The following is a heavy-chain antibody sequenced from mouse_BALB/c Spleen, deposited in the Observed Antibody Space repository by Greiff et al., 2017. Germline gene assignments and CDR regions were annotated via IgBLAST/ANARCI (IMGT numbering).Heavy chain of an antibody. V-gene: IGHV2-9*02. D-gene: IGHD1-1*01. J-gene: IGHJ4*01. CDR3: ARENYVLYYAMDY. CDR2: IWAGGST. Sequence: VQGVESGPGLVAPSQSLSITCTVSGFSLTSYGVHWVRQPPGKGLEWLGVIWAGGSTNYNSALMSRLSISKDNSKSQVFLKMNSLQTDDTAMYYCARENYVLYYAMDYWGQGTSVTVSS. CDR1: GFSLTSYG.